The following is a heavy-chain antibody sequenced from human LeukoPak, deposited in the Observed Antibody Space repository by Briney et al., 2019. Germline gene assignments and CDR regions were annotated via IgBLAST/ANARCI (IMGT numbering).Heavy chain of an antibody. CDR1: GFTFSSYW. CDR2: INHNGNVN. D-gene: IGHD5-18*01. CDR3: ARDSGYSYGSIDY. Sequence: GGSLRLSCVASGFTFSSYWMNWARQAPGKGLEWVASINHNGNVNYYVDSVKGRFTISRDNAKNSLYLQMSNLRAEDTAVYYCARDSGYSYGSIDYWGQGTLVTVSS. J-gene: IGHJ4*02. V-gene: IGHV3-7*03.